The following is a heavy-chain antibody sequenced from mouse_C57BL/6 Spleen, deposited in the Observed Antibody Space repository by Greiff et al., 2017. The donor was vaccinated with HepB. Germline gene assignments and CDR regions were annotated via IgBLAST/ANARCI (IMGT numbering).Heavy chain of an antibody. D-gene: IGHD1-1*01. CDR3: ARSSPITTVVAYYFDY. CDR2: IYPGDGDT. V-gene: IGHV1-82*01. CDR1: GYAFSSSW. J-gene: IGHJ2*01. Sequence: VQLQQSGPELVKPGASVKISCKASGYAFSSSWMNWVKQRPGKGLEWIGRIYPGDGDTNYNGKFKGKATLTADKSSSTAYMQLSSLTSEDSAVYFCARSSPITTVVAYYFDYWGQGTTLTVSS.